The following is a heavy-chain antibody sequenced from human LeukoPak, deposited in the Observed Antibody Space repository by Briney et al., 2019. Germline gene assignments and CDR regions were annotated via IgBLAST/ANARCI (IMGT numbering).Heavy chain of an antibody. CDR1: GDCVSNNSAI. CDR2: TYYRSKWSN. Sequence: SQTLSLTCAISGDCVSNNSAIWIWIRQSPSRGLQWLGRTYYRSKWSNDYAVSVKSRITLNVDTSKNQFSLQLNSVTPEDTAVYYCARSSNLHYFDYWGQGTQVTVSS. CDR3: ARSSNLHYFDY. J-gene: IGHJ4*02. V-gene: IGHV6-1*01.